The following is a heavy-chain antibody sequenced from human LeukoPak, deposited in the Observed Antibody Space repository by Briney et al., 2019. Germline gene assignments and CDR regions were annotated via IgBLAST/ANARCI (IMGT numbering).Heavy chain of an antibody. D-gene: IGHD6-13*01. CDR2: IYISGST. CDR1: GASITSYY. J-gene: IGHJ5*02. V-gene: IGHV4-4*07. CDR3: ARDLEQQLGDFWFDP. Sequence: SETLFLTCTVSGASITSYYWSGIRQPAGKGLEWIERIYISGSTNYNPSLKSRVTMSADTSKNQFSMKLSSVTAADTAVYYCARDLEQQLGDFWFDPWGQGTLVTASS.